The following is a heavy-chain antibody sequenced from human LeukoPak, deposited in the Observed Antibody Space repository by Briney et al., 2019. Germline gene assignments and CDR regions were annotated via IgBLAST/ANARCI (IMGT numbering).Heavy chain of an antibody. V-gene: IGHV1-18*01. J-gene: IGHJ4*02. CDR1: GYTFGGYG. D-gene: IGHD4-17*01. Sequence: ASVKVSCKASGYTFGGYGFSWVRQAPGQGLEWMGWVSAYNGNTKYAQNYQGRVTMTTDTSTSTAYMELRSLRSDDTAVYYCARGGGSYGDYSLWLGYWGQGTLVTVSS. CDR3: ARGGGSYGDYSLWLGY. CDR2: VSAYNGNT.